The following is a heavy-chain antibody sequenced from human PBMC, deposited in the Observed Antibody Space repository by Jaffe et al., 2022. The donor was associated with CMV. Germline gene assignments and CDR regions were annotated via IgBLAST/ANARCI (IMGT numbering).Heavy chain of an antibody. CDR1: GYSFTSYW. V-gene: IGHV5-10-1*03. J-gene: IGHJ5*02. D-gene: IGHD2-15*01. CDR3: ARLTSYCSGGSCYGFDP. CDR2: IDPSDSYT. Sequence: EVQLVQSGAEVKKPGESLRISCKGSGYSFTSYWISWVRQMPGKGLEWMGRIDPSDSYTNYSPSFQGHVTISADKSISTAYLQWSSLKASDTAMYYCARLTSYCSGGSCYGFDPWGQGTLVTVSS.